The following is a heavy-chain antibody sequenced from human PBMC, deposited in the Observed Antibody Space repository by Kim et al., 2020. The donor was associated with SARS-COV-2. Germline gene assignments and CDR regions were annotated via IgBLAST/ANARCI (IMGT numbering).Heavy chain of an antibody. Sequence: GGSLRLSCAASGFTFSSYGMHWVRQAPGKGLEWVAVISYDGSNKYYADSVKGRFTISRDNSKNTLYLQMNSLRAEDTAVYYCAKDLGYCSGGSCYSPHYYYYGMDVWGQGTTVTVSS. CDR1: GFTFSSYG. CDR3: AKDLGYCSGGSCYSPHYYYYGMDV. CDR2: ISYDGSNK. J-gene: IGHJ6*02. V-gene: IGHV3-30*18. D-gene: IGHD2-15*01.